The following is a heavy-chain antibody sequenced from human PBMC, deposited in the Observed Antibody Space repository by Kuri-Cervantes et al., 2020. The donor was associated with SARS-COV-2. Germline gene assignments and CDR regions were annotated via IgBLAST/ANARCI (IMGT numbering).Heavy chain of an antibody. J-gene: IGHJ4*02. CDR1: GFTFSNAW. Sequence: GESLKISCAASGFTFSNAWMSWVRQAPGKGLEWVSYISSSGSTIYYADSVKGRFTISRDNAKNSLYLQMNSLRAEDTAVYYCAILTGIDYWGQGTLVTVSS. CDR2: ISSSGSTI. D-gene: IGHD3-16*01. V-gene: IGHV3-11*04. CDR3: AILTGIDY.